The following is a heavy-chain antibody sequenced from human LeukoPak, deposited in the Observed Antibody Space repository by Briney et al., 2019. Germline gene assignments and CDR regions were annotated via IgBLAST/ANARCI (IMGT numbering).Heavy chain of an antibody. CDR1: GFIFSDFG. J-gene: IGHJ4*02. V-gene: IGHV3-33*06. D-gene: IGHD1-26*01. CDR3: AKDRGGATSGGYFDS. Sequence: PGGSLRLSCAASGFIFSDFGMHWVRQAPGKGLEWVAVTWYDGSNKYYADSVKGRFTISRDISKSTLYLQMNSLRVEDTAVYYCAKDRGGATSGGYFDSWGQGTLVTVSS. CDR2: TWYDGSNK.